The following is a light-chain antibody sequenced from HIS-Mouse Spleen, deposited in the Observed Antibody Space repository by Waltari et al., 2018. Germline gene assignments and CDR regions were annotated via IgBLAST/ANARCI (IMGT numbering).Light chain of an antibody. Sequence: DIQMTQSPSSLSASVGDRVTITCQASQDISNYLNWYQQKPGQAPKLLIYDASNLETGVPSRFSGSGSGTDFTFTISSLQPEDIATYYCQQYDNLPFTFGPGTKVDIK. CDR2: DAS. CDR3: QQYDNLPFT. J-gene: IGKJ3*01. CDR1: QDISNY. V-gene: IGKV1-33*01.